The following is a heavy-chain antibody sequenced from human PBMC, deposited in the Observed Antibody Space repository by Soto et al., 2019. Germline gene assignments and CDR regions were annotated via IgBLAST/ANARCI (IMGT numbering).Heavy chain of an antibody. CDR3: ARGRAAAGRATGYWYFDL. CDR1: GNPLTSFA. V-gene: IGHV1-3*01. J-gene: IGHJ2*01. Sequence: QVQLVQSGAEVKKPGASVKVSCKASGNPLTSFAMHWVPKAPGQRLGWLGGINAGNGNTKYSQKFQGRVTITRDTSASTAYMELSSLRSEDTAVYYCARGRAAAGRATGYWYFDLWGRGTLVTVSS. CDR2: INAGNGNT. D-gene: IGHD6-13*01.